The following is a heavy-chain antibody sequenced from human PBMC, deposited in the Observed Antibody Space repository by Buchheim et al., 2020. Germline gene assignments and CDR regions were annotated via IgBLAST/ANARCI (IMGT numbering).Heavy chain of an antibody. CDR2: IYTSGST. D-gene: IGHD1-1*01. CDR1: GGSISSGSYY. Sequence: QVQLQESGPGLVKPSQTLSLTCTVSGGSISSGSYYWSWIRQPAGKGLEWIGRIYTSGSTNYNPSLKSRVTISVDTSKNQFSLKLSSVTAADTAVYYCARGRMTTLYYYGMDVWGQGTT. CDR3: ARGRMTTLYYYGMDV. J-gene: IGHJ6*02. V-gene: IGHV4-61*02.